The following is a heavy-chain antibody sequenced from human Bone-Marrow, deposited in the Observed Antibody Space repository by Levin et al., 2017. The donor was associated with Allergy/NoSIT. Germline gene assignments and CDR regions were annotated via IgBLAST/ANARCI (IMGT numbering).Heavy chain of an antibody. CDR2: IIPIFGTA. CDR1: GGTFSSYA. CDR3: ARGGRSIAVAGIVWKHWPTSNYYYYGMDV. Sequence: PTASVKVSCKASGGTFSSYAISWVRQAPGQGLEWMGGIIPIFGTANYAQKFQGRVTITADESTSTAYMELSSLRSEDTAVYYCARGGRSIAVAGIVWKHWPTSNYYYYGMDVWGQGTTVTVSS. D-gene: IGHD6-19*01. J-gene: IGHJ6*02. V-gene: IGHV1-69*13.